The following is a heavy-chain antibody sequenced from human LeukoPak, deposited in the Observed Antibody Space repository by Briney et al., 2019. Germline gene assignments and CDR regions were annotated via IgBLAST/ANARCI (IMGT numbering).Heavy chain of an antibody. CDR1: GGSISSYY. CDR3: ARFGNAAARPFDY. Sequence: SETLSLTCTVSGGSISSYYWSWIRQPPGKGLEWIGYIYYSGSTNYNPSLKSRVTISVDTSKNQFSLKLSSVTAADTAVYYCARFGNAAARPFDYWGQGTLVTVSS. CDR2: IYYSGST. J-gene: IGHJ4*02. D-gene: IGHD6-13*01. V-gene: IGHV4-59*01.